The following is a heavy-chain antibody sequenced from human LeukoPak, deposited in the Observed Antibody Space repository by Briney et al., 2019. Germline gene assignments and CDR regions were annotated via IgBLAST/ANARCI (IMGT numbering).Heavy chain of an antibody. D-gene: IGHD5-12*01. CDR1: ISSITSGHY. Sequence: PSETLSLTCAVSISSITSGHYWGWIRQPPGKGLEWIGTINHSGNTSYNSSLKSRISMSVDTSNKQFSLKLNSVTAADTAVYYCARGYGAYGYFDYWGQGTLVTVSS. CDR2: INHSGNT. J-gene: IGHJ4*02. V-gene: IGHV4-38-2*01. CDR3: ARGYGAYGYFDY.